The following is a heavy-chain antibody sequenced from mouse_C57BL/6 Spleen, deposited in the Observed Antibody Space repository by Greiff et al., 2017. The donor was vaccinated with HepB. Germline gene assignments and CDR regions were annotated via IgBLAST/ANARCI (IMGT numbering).Heavy chain of an antibody. CDR3: ARGRYYYGSSLYWYFDV. Sequence: DVKLVESEGGLVQPGSSMKLSCTASGFTFSDYYMAWVRQVPEKGLEWVANINYDGSSTYYLDSLKSRFIISRDNAKNILYLQMSSLKSEDTATYYCARGRYYYGSSLYWYFDVWGTGTTVTVSS. CDR1: GFTFSDYY. V-gene: IGHV5-16*01. CDR2: INYDGSST. J-gene: IGHJ1*03. D-gene: IGHD1-1*01.